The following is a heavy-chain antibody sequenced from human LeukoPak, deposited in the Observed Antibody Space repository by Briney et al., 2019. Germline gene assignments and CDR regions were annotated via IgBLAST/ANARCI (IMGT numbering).Heavy chain of an antibody. V-gene: IGHV1-2*02. CDR3: ARSRGWPKYFFDY. J-gene: IGHJ4*02. CDR2: INPNSGGT. CDR1: GYTFTGYY. Sequence: ASVKVSCKASGYTFTGYYMYWVRQAPGQGLEWMGWINPNSGGTNYPQKFQGRVTITRDTSISTAYLQLSRLTSDDTAVYYCARSRGWPKYFFDYWGQGTLVTVSS. D-gene: IGHD6-19*01.